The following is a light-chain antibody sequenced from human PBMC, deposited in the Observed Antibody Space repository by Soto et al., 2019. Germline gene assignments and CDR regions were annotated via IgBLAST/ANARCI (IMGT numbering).Light chain of an antibody. V-gene: IGKV3-20*01. Sequence: IVLTQSPGTLSLSPGERATLSCRASQSVSSSSYIAWYQQKPGQAPRLLIYGASSRATGIPDRFSGSGSATDFTLTISRLEPEDFAVYYCRQYGSSPSYTFGQGTKLEIK. J-gene: IGKJ2*01. CDR1: QSVSSSSY. CDR3: RQYGSSPSYT. CDR2: GAS.